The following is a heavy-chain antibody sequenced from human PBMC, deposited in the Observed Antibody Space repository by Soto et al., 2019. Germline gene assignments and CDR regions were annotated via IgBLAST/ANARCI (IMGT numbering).Heavy chain of an antibody. J-gene: IGHJ4*02. Sequence: QVQLVQSGAEVKKPGASVKVSCKASGYTFTSYYMHWVRQAPGQGLEWMGIINPSGGSTSYAQKFQGRVTRTRETSTSTVYMELGSLRSEDTAVYYCGGGGVAGTKGGVAFDYWGQGTLVTVSS. CDR1: GYTFTSYY. CDR2: INPSGGST. CDR3: GGGGVAGTKGGVAFDY. V-gene: IGHV1-46*01. D-gene: IGHD6-19*01.